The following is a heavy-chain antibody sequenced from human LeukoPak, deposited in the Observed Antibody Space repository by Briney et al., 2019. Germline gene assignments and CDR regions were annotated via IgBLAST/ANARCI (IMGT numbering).Heavy chain of an antibody. V-gene: IGHV3-48*03. CDR3: ARGIAVAGTDS. J-gene: IGHJ4*02. CDR2: ISSSGSTI. Sequence: GGSLRLSCAASGFTFSSYEMNWVRQAPGKGLEWVSYISSSGSTISYADSVKGRFTISRDNAKNTLYLQMNSLGVEDTAMYYCARGIAVAGTDSWGQGTLVTVSS. CDR1: GFTFSSYE. D-gene: IGHD6-19*01.